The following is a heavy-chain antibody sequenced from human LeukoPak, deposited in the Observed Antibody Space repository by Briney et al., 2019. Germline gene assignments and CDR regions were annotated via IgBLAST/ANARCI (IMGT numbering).Heavy chain of an antibody. J-gene: IGHJ3*02. CDR2: IYSGGST. Sequence: GGSLRLSCAASGFTVSSNYMSWVRQAPGKGLEWVSVIYSGGSTYYADSVKGRFNISRDNSKNTLYLQMNSLRAEDTAVYYCAKELSVPLYDAFDIWGQGTMVTVSS. CDR3: AKELSVPLYDAFDI. V-gene: IGHV3-53*01. D-gene: IGHD5-18*01. CDR1: GFTVSSNY.